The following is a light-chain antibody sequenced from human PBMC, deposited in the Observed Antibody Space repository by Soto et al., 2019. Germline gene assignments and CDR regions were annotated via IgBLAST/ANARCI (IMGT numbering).Light chain of an antibody. J-gene: IGKJ4*01. Sequence: EIVLTQSPATLSLSPGERATLSCRASRSVSDYLAWYQQKPGQSPRLIVSGASNRATGIPARFSGSGSGTDFPLTIVTLEPEDFAVYYCQQRSSWPLTFGGGTKVEIK. V-gene: IGKV3-11*01. CDR1: RSVSDY. CDR3: QQRSSWPLT. CDR2: GAS.